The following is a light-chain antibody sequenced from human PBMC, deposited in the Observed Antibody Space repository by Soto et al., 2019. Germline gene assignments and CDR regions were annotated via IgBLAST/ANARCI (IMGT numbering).Light chain of an antibody. J-gene: IGKJ1*01. Sequence: EVVLTQSPGTLSLSPGDRATLSCRASQSVSSSFLAWYLQKPGQAPRLLIYSTSSRATGIPDRFSGSASGTDFTLTISRREPEDFAVYYFQQYGSSPWTFGQGTRVEIK. V-gene: IGKV3-20*01. CDR3: QQYGSSPWT. CDR2: STS. CDR1: QSVSSSF.